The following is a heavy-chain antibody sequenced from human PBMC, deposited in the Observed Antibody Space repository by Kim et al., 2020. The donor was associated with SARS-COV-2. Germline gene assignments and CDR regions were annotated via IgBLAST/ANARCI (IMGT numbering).Heavy chain of an antibody. Sequence: GGSLRLSCAASGFTFSSYAMHWVRQAPGKGLEWVAVISYDGSNKYYADSVKGRFTISRDNSKNTLYLQMNSLRAEDTAVYYCARDSQKGWGYYDSSGYYHPPTWWGQGTLVTVSS. CDR3: ARDSQKGWGYYDSSGYYHPPTW. J-gene: IGHJ4*02. CDR1: GFTFSSYA. V-gene: IGHV3-30*04. CDR2: ISYDGSNK. D-gene: IGHD3-22*01.